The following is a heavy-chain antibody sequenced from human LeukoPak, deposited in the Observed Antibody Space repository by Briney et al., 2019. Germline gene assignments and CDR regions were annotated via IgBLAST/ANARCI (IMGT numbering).Heavy chain of an antibody. CDR3: ARVQLTTVTEYFDY. V-gene: IGHV4-4*07. CDR2: IYTIGST. Sequence: SETLSLTCTVSGGSISSYYWSWIRQPAGKGLEWIGRIYTIGSTNYNPSLKSRVTMSVDTSKNQFSLKLSSVTAADTAVYYCARVQLTTVTEYFDYWGQGTLVTVSS. J-gene: IGHJ4*02. CDR1: GGSISSYY. D-gene: IGHD4-17*01.